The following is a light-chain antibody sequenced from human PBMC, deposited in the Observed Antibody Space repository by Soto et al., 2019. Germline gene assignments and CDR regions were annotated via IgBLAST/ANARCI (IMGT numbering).Light chain of an antibody. J-gene: IGLJ3*02. Sequence: QSALTQPRSVSGSPGQSVTISCTGTSSDICGYDCVSWYQQYPGRAPKLIIFDVNKRPSGVPDRISGSQPGNTASLTTSGPQSEQEPDYYCCSYAGNLVAFGGGTKLTVL. V-gene: IGLV2-11*01. CDR1: SSDICGYDC. CDR2: DVN. CDR3: CSYAGNLVA.